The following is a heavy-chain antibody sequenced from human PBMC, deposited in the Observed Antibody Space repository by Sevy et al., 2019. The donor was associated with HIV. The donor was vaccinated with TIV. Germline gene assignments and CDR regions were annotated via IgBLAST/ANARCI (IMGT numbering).Heavy chain of an antibody. V-gene: IGHV1-18*01. CDR2: ISPHNGGT. J-gene: IGHJ4*02. CDR1: GYTFTSYR. D-gene: IGHD2-15*01. CDR3: ARAYCSGGSCYSLAH. Sequence: ASVKVSCKASGYTFTSYRITWVRQAPGQGLEWMGWISPHNGGTNYAQKLRVRVTMISDTSTSTAYMELRSLRSDDTAIYYCARAYCSGGSCYSLAHWGQGTLVTVSS.